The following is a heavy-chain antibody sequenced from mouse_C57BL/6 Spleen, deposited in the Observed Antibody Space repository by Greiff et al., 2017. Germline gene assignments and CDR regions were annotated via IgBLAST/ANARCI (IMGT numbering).Heavy chain of an antibody. CDR2: ISSGSSTI. J-gene: IGHJ2*01. CDR3: ARLYYYGSSYEYYFDY. V-gene: IGHV5-17*01. D-gene: IGHD1-1*01. CDR1: GFTFSDYG. Sequence: EVQLVESGGGLVKPGGSLKLSCAASGFTFSDYGMHWVRQAPEKGLEWVAYISSGSSTIYYADTVKGRFTISRDNAKNTLFLQLTSLRSEDTAMYYCARLYYYGSSYEYYFDYWGQGTTLTVSS.